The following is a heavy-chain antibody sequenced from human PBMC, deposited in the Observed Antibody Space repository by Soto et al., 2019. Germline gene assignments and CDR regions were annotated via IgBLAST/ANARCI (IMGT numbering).Heavy chain of an antibody. CDR3: ARGPISVVPAASYYYYYYMDV. V-gene: IGHV1-8*01. Sequence: ASVKVSCKASGYTFTSYDINWLRHATGQGLEWMGWMNPNSGNTGYAQKFQGRVTMTRNTSISTAYMELSSLRSEDTAVYYCARGPISVVPAASYYYYYYMDVWGKGTTVTVSS. J-gene: IGHJ6*03. CDR2: MNPNSGNT. D-gene: IGHD2-2*01. CDR1: GYTFTSYD.